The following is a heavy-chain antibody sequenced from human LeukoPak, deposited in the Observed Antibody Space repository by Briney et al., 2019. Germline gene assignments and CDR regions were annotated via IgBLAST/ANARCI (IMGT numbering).Heavy chain of an antibody. CDR1: GGSFSGYY. CDR2: INHSGST. V-gene: IGHV4-34*01. D-gene: IGHD6-13*01. J-gene: IGHJ4*02. Sequence: SETLSLTCAVYGGSFSGYYWSWIRQPPGKGLEWIGEINHSGSTNYNPSLKSRVTISVDTSKNQFSLKLSSVTAADTAVYYCARVYKQQLVFDYWGQGTLVTVSS. CDR3: ARVYKQQLVFDY.